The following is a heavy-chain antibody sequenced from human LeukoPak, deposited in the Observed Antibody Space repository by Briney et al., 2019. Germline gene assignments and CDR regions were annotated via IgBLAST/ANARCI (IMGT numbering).Heavy chain of an antibody. V-gene: IGHV4-4*02. D-gene: IGHD2-15*01. Sequence: SETVSLTCIVSNGLITTTKWWSWVRPRPGKGLEWIGGISHTGSTNYNPSFNSRVTLSVDKSKNQFSLHLISVTAADTALYYCASSSHVVVVTYGFDIWGRGTAVTVSS. J-gene: IGHJ3*02. CDR3: ASSSHVVVVTYGFDI. CDR1: NGLITTTKW. CDR2: ISHTGST.